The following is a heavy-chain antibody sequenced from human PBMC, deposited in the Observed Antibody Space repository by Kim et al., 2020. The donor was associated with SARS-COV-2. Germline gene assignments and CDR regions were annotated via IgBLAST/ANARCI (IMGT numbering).Heavy chain of an antibody. Sequence: DSVKGRFTISRDNSANTLFLQMHSLRAEDTAMYYCAKGIYGGNYNTYYFDYWGQGTPVTVSS. J-gene: IGHJ4*02. V-gene: IGHV3-30*02. D-gene: IGHD4-4*01. CDR3: AKGIYGGNYNTYYFDY.